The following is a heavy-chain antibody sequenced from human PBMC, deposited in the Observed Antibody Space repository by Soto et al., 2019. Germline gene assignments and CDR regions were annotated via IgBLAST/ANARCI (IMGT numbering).Heavy chain of an antibody. J-gene: IGHJ4*02. CDR1: GGSISSGGYS. D-gene: IGHD3-10*01. CDR2: IYHSGST. CDR3: VKFRSGFEPVFES. Sequence: PSETLSLTCAVSGGSISSGGYSWSWIRQPPGKGLEWIGYIYHSGSTYYNPSLKSRVTISVDRSKNQFSLKLSSVTAADTAVYYCVKFRSGFEPVFESWGQGTLVTVSS. V-gene: IGHV4-30-2*01.